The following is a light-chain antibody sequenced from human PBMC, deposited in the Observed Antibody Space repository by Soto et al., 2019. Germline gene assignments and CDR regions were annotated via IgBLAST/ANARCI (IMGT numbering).Light chain of an antibody. CDR3: NSYTSNYIYD. V-gene: IGLV2-14*03. Sequence: QPALTQPASVTGSPGQAITISCSGTSSDVGAFNYVSWYQQHPGKAPKLMIYDVSNRPSGVSNRFSGSKSGNTASLTISGLRAEDEAEYYCNSYTSNYIYDFVPVTKV. CDR1: SSDVGAFNY. CDR2: DVS. J-gene: IGLJ1*01.